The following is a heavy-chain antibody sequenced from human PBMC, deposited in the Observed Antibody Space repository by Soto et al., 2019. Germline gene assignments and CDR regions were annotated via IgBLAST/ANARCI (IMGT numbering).Heavy chain of an antibody. D-gene: IGHD5-12*01. V-gene: IGHV1-46*01. CDR1: GYTFTSYY. Sequence: ASVKVSCKASGYTFTSYYMHWVRQAPGQGLEWMGIINPSGGSTSYAQKFQGRVTMTTDTSTSTAYMELRSLRSDDTAVYYCAREGVAPYYYYGMDVRGQGTTVTVSS. CDR2: INPSGGST. CDR3: AREGVAPYYYYGMDV. J-gene: IGHJ6*02.